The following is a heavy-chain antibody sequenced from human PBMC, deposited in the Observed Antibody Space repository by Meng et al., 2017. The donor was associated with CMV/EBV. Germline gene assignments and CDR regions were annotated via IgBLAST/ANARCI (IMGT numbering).Heavy chain of an antibody. CDR3: ARDRVAVAGNHWFDP. CDR1: GYTFTGYD. V-gene: IGHV1-2*02. Sequence: AEVHQHGASVKVACKASGYTFTGYDMHWVRQAPGQGLEWMGWINPNSGGTNYAQKFQGRVTMTRDTSISTAYMELSRLRSDDTAVYYCARDRVAVAGNHWFDPWGQGTLVTVSS. J-gene: IGHJ5*02. CDR2: INPNSGGT. D-gene: IGHD6-19*01.